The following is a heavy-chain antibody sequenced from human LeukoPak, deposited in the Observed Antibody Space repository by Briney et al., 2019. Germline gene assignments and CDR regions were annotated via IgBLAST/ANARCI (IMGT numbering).Heavy chain of an antibody. Sequence: PETLSLTCAVYGGSFSGYYWSWIRQPPGKGLEWIGEINHSGSTNYNPSLKSRVTISVDTSKNQFSLKLSSVTAADTAVYCCASSEWRNWFDPWGQGTLVTVSS. V-gene: IGHV4-34*01. D-gene: IGHD3-3*01. CDR2: INHSGST. CDR3: ASSEWRNWFDP. CDR1: GGSFSGYY. J-gene: IGHJ5*02.